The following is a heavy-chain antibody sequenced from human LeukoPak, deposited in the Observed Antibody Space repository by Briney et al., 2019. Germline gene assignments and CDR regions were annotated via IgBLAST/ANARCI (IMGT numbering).Heavy chain of an antibody. J-gene: IGHJ4*02. V-gene: IGHV3-23*01. CDR2: ISASGGST. CDR1: GFTFSSYA. Sequence: GGSLRLSCAASGFTFSSYAMSWVRQAPGRGLEWVSGISASGGSTYYADSVKGRFTISRDNSKDALYLQRNSLRVEDTAVYYCAKTVNWPYSCDHWGQRTLVTVSS. CDR3: AKTVNWPYSCDH. D-gene: IGHD1-1*01.